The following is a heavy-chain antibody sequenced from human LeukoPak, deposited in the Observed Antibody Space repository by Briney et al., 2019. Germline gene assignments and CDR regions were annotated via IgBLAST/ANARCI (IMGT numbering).Heavy chain of an antibody. J-gene: IGHJ4*02. CDR3: ARQGLLWFGESTPFFDY. D-gene: IGHD3-10*01. CDR2: INPSGGST. V-gene: IGHV1-46*01. CDR1: GYTFTSYY. Sequence: ASVKVSCKASGYTFTSYYMHWVRQAPGQGLEWMGIINPSGGSTSYAQKFQGRVTMTRDTSTSTAYMELRSLRSDDTAVYYCARQGLLWFGESTPFFDYWGQGTLVTVSS.